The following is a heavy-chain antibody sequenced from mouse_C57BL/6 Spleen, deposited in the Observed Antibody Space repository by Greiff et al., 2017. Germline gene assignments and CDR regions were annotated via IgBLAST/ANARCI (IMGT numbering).Heavy chain of an antibody. CDR1: GYTFTSYW. CDR2: INPSSGYT. Sequence: QVQLQQSGAELAKPGASVKLSCKASGYTFTSYWMHWVKQRPGQGLEWIGYINPSSGYTKYNQKFKDKATVTADKSSSTADMQLSSLTYEDSAVYYWARPNHAMDYWGQGTSVTVSS. CDR3: ARPNHAMDY. D-gene: IGHD4-1*01. J-gene: IGHJ4*01. V-gene: IGHV1-7*01.